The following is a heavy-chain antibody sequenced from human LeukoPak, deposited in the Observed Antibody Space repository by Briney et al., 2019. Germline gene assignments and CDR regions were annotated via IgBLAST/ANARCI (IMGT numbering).Heavy chain of an antibody. CDR1: GFTFSSYS. D-gene: IGHD2-2*01. Sequence: GGSLRLSCAASGFTFSSYSMNWVRQAPGKGLEWVSAISGSGGSTYYADSVKGRFTISRDNSKNTLYLQMNSLRAEDTAVYYCAKAHSVVVPAATYYFDYWGQGTLVTVSS. V-gene: IGHV3-23*01. CDR2: ISGSGGST. CDR3: AKAHSVVVPAATYYFDY. J-gene: IGHJ4*02.